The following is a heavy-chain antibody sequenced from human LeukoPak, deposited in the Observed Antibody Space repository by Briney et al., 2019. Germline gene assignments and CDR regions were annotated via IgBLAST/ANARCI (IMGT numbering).Heavy chain of an antibody. Sequence: ASETLSLTCTVSGGSISRGSYYWSWIRQPGGEGLEWIGRIYSSGSTNYNPSLKSRVTISLDTSKNQFSLKLTSVTAADTAVYYCARQYSDILTGYHRGELYWXXDXXG. V-gene: IGHV4-61*02. CDR1: GGSISRGSYY. J-gene: IGHJ2*01. CDR3: ARQYSDILTGYHRGELYWXXDX. D-gene: IGHD3-9*01. CDR2: IYSSGST.